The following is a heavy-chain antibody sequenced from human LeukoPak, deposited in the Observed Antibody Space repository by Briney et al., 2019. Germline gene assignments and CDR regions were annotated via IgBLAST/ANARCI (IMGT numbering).Heavy chain of an antibody. D-gene: IGHD6-13*01. J-gene: IGHJ4*02. CDR1: GYTFTSYD. V-gene: IGHV1-8*01. CDR2: MNPNSGNT. Sequence: ASVKVSCKASGYTFTSYDINWVRQATGQGLEWMGWMNPNSGNTGCAQKFQGRVTMTRNTSISTAYMELSSLRSEDTAVYYCARAPAMRSSSWTPRDYWGQGTLVTVSS. CDR3: ARAPAMRSSSWTPRDY.